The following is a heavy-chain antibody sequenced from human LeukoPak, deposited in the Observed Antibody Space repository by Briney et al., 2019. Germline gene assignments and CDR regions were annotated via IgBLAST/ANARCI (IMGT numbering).Heavy chain of an antibody. CDR3: ARERGYSSGPYYFDY. CDR1: GGTFSSYA. J-gene: IGHJ4*02. D-gene: IGHD6-19*01. Sequence: ASVKVSCKASGGTFSSYAISWVRQAPGQGLEWMGRIIPILGIANYAQKFQGRVAITADKSTSTAYMELSSLRSEDTAVYYCARERGYSSGPYYFDYWRQGTLVTVSA. CDR2: IIPILGIA. V-gene: IGHV1-69*04.